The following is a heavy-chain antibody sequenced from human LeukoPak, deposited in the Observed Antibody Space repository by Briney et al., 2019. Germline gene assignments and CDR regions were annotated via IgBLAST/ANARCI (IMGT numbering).Heavy chain of an antibody. V-gene: IGHV3-30-3*01. D-gene: IGHD2-2*01. CDR1: GFTFSSYA. J-gene: IGHJ3*02. CDR3: AKDLHGLVVVPAAGGNAFDI. Sequence: GGSLRLSCAASGFTFSSYAMHWVRQAPGKGLEWVAVISYDGSNKYYADSVKGRFTISRDNSKNTLYLQMNSLRAEDTAVYYCAKDLHGLVVVPAAGGNAFDISGQGTMVTVSS. CDR2: ISYDGSNK.